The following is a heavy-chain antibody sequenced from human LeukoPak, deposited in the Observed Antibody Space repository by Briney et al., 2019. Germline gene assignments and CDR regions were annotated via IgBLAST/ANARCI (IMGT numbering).Heavy chain of an antibody. CDR1: GGSFSGYY. CDR2: IYYSGST. J-gene: IGHJ4*02. Sequence: SETLSLTCAVYGGSFSGYYWSWIRQPPGKGLEWIGYIYYSGSTNYNPSLKSRVTISVDTSKNQFSLKLSSVTVADTAVYYCARVLSSSSTVFDYWGQGTLVTVSS. CDR3: ARVLSSSSTVFDY. D-gene: IGHD6-6*01. V-gene: IGHV4-59*01.